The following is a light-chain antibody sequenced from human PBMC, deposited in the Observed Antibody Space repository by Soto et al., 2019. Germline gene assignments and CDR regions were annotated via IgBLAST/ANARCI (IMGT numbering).Light chain of an antibody. V-gene: IGKV1D-12*01. CDR1: QGINRW. CDR3: QQGNSFPFT. Sequence: DIKMTQSPATVSASVGDRVTITCRASQGINRWLAWYQQKLGKAPKLLIFDASSLQSGVPSRFSGSGSGTDFTLTISSLQPEDFATYYCQQGNSFPFTFGPGTKVDIK. J-gene: IGKJ3*01. CDR2: DAS.